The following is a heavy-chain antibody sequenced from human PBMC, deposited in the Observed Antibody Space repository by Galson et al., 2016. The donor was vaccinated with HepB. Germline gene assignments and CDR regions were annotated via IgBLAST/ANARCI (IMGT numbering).Heavy chain of an antibody. CDR2: ISVTSTYT. CDR1: GFTFSSYS. J-gene: IGHJ4*02. CDR3: ERDRGSYCGGDCSDYYFDY. V-gene: IGHV3-11*06. Sequence: SLRLSCAASGFTFSSYSMGWVRQAPGKGLAWVSYISVTSTYTNYADSVKGPCTVSRDNAKNSLYLQMNTLRAEDTAIYYCERDRGSYCGGDCSDYYFDYWGQGTLVTVSS. D-gene: IGHD2-21*02.